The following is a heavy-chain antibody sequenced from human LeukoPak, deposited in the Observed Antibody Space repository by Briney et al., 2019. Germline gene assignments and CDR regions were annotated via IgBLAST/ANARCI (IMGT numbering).Heavy chain of an antibody. Sequence: ASVKVSCKASGYTFTSYYMYWVRQAPGQGLEWMGIINSSGGNTSYAQNFQGRVTMTRDTSARLVYMELRSLRSEDTAVYYCARENTYGYFYGMDVWGQGTRVSVSS. CDR2: INSSGGNT. CDR1: GYTFTSYY. V-gene: IGHV1-46*01. D-gene: IGHD3-22*01. CDR3: ARENTYGYFYGMDV. J-gene: IGHJ6*02.